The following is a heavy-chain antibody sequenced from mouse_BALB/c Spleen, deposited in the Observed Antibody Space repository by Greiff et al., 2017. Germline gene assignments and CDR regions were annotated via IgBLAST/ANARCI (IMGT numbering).Heavy chain of an antibody. CDR1: GYSITSDYA. D-gene: IGHD2-4*01. CDR2: ISYSGST. Sequence: EVQLQESGPGLVKPSQSLSLTCTVTGYSITSDYAWHWIRQFPGNKLEWMGYISYSGSTSYNPSLKSRISITRDTSKNQFFLQLNSVTTEDTATYYCARERTYDYDGGYAMDYWGQGTSVTVSS. V-gene: IGHV3-2*02. CDR3: ARERTYDYDGGYAMDY. J-gene: IGHJ4*01.